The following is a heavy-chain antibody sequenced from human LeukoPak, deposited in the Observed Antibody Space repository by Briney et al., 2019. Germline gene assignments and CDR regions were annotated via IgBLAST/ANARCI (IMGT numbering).Heavy chain of an antibody. D-gene: IGHD3-9*01. CDR2: IISSSSYI. CDR1: GCTFSSYS. V-gene: IGHV3-21*01. Sequence: GGSLRLSCAASGCTFSSYSMNWVRQAPVKGLEWVSSIISSSSYIYYADSVKGRFTISRDNAKNSLYMQMNSLRAEDTAVYYCARGGYDILTGYHNHYYGMDVWGQGTTVTVSS. J-gene: IGHJ6*02. CDR3: ARGGYDILTGYHNHYYGMDV.